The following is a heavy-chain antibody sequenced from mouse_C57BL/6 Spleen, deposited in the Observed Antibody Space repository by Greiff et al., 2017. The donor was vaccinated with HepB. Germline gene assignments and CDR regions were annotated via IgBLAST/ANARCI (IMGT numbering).Heavy chain of an antibody. CDR1: GYAFTNYL. J-gene: IGHJ3*01. Sequence: VMLVESGAELVRPGTSVKVSCKASGYAFTNYLIEWVKQRPGQGLEWIGVINPGSGGTNYNEKFKGKATLTADKSSSTAYMQLSSLTSEDSAVYFCARSGYSNRFAYWGQGTLVTVSA. V-gene: IGHV1-54*01. CDR2: INPGSGGT. D-gene: IGHD2-5*01. CDR3: ARSGYSNRFAY.